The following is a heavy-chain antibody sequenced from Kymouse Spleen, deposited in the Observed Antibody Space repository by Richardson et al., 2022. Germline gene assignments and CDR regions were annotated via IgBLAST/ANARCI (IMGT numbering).Heavy chain of an antibody. CDR1: GFTFSSYS. J-gene: IGHJ6*02. V-gene: IGHV3-21*03. D-gene: IGHD3-3*01. Sequence: EVQLVESGGGLVKPGGSLRLSCAASGFTFSSYSMNWVRQAPGKGLEWVSSISSSSSYIYYADSVKGRFTISRDNAKNSLYLQMNSLRAEDTAVYYCARRFLEWSPYYYGMDVWGQGTTVTVSS. CDR3: ARRFLEWSPYYYGMDV. CDR2: ISSSSSYI.